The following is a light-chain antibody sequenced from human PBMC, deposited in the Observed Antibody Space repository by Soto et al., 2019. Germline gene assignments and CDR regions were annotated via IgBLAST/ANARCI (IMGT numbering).Light chain of an antibody. CDR2: ATS. CDR3: QKYNSAPLT. Sequence: DIQMTQSPSSLSASLGDRVSITCRASQGIGTYLAWLQQRPGKVPKLLIYATSTLQSGVPSRFSGSGSGTDFTLTISSLQPEDVATYYCQKYNSAPLTFGGGTRVEIK. V-gene: IGKV1-27*01. J-gene: IGKJ4*01. CDR1: QGIGTY.